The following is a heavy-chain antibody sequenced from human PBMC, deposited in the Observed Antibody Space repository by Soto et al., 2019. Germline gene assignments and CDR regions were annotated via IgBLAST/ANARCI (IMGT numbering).Heavy chain of an antibody. CDR1: GGSVSSSSYY. V-gene: IGHV4-39*01. D-gene: IGHD6-13*01. J-gene: IGHJ5*02. Sequence: SETLSLTCTVSGGSVSSSSYYWGWVRQPPGKGLEWIGSVYYSGSTYYNPSLESRVTISVDKSKNQFSLNLRSDDTAVYYCARTSGYSSTDNWFDPWGQGTLVTVSS. CDR2: VYYSGST. CDR3: ARTSGYSSTDNWFDP.